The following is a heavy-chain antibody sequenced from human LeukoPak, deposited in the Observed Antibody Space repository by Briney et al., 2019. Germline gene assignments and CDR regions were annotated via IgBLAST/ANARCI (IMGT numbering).Heavy chain of an antibody. Sequence: SETLSLTCTVSGGSISSSTSYWGWIRQPPGKGLEWIGNIYYSGTTYYNPSLKSRVTISVDTSKNQFSLKLSSVTAADTAVYYCARGFCSGGICGFDYWGQGTLVTVSS. CDR1: GGSISSSTSY. V-gene: IGHV4-39*07. CDR2: IYYSGTT. J-gene: IGHJ4*02. D-gene: IGHD2-15*01. CDR3: ARGFCSGGICGFDY.